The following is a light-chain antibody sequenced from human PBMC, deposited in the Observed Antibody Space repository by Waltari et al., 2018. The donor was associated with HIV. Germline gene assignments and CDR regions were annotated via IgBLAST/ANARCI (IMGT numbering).Light chain of an antibody. V-gene: IGKV2-28*01. CDR2: VGS. Sequence: DIVLTQSPRSLPVTPGEPASISCRSSQSLLHSNGFNYLDWYLQKPVQSPQLLIYVGSIRASGVPDRFSGSGSGTDFTLKISRVEAEDVGVYYCMQALQTPLTFGGGPK. J-gene: IGKJ4*01. CDR1: QSLLHSNGFNY. CDR3: MQALQTPLT.